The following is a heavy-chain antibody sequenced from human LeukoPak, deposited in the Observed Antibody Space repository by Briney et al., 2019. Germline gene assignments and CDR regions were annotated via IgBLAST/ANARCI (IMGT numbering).Heavy chain of an antibody. CDR2: INPNNGLT. CDR3: ARAWGSLYYFDH. J-gene: IGHJ4*02. CDR1: GYSLTGYF. V-gene: IGHV1-2*02. D-gene: IGHD3-16*01. Sequence: ASVKVSCKASGYSLTGYFLHWVRQAPGQGLEWMGWINPNNGLTNYTQEFKGRVTMTRDTSSATGYMELNRLTSDDTAVFYCARAWGSLYYFDHWGQGTLVTVSS.